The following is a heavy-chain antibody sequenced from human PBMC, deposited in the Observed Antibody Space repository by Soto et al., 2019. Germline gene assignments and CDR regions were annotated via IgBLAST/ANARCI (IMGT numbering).Heavy chain of an antibody. Sequence: QVQLVQSGAEVKKPGSSVKVSCKASGGTFSSYAISWVRQAPGQGLEWMGGIIPIFGTANYAQKFQGRVTITADKSTSTAYMEVSSLRSEDTAVYYCARTTTGIAAASYYYYGMDVWGQGTTVTVSS. V-gene: IGHV1-69*06. CDR1: GGTFSSYA. J-gene: IGHJ6*02. D-gene: IGHD6-13*01. CDR3: ARTTTGIAAASYYYYGMDV. CDR2: IIPIFGTA.